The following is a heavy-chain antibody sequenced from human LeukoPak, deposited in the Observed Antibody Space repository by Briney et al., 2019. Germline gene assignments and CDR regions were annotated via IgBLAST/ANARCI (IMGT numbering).Heavy chain of an antibody. D-gene: IGHD5-18*01. J-gene: IGHJ4*02. Sequence: SETLSLTCTVSGGSISSYYWSWIRQSPGKGLEWIGYIYYSGSTNYNPSLKSRVTISVDTSKNQFSLKLSSVTAADTAVYYCARDSGYSYGYVYWGQGTLVTVSS. V-gene: IGHV4-59*01. CDR2: IYYSGST. CDR1: GGSISSYY. CDR3: ARDSGYSYGYVY.